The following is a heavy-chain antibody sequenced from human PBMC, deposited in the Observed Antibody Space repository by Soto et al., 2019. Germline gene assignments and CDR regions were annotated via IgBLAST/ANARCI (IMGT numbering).Heavy chain of an antibody. J-gene: IGHJ4*02. CDR2: ISAYNGNK. Sequence: ASVEVSCKASCYTFTNYMMSWFLQCPGQWREWMGLISAYNGNKNYAQKLKGRVTMTKDPSTSTEYMEMRSLRSDETEVYYCAREMYRRSWSNFEEWGKGNMVNVSS. CDR3: AREMYRRSWSNFEE. D-gene: IGHD6-13*01. V-gene: IGHV1-18*01. CDR1: CYTFTNYM.